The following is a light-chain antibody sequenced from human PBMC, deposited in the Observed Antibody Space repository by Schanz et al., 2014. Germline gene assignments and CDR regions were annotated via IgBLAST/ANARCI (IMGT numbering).Light chain of an antibody. CDR2: GAS. V-gene: IGKV3-20*01. Sequence: EIVLTQSPGTLSLSPGERATLSCRASQSISSKYFAWYQQRPGQAPRLLIYGASSRATGIPDRFSGSGSGTDFTLTISRLESGDCAVYFCQQYGVSPYTFGQGTNLEI. J-gene: IGKJ2*01. CDR3: QQYGVSPYT. CDR1: QSISSKY.